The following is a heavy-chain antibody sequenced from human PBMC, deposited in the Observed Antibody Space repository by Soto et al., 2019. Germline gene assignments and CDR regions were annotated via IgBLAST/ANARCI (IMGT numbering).Heavy chain of an antibody. CDR2: IYYSGST. D-gene: IGHD3-9*01. V-gene: IGHV4-59*01. J-gene: IGHJ4*02. CDR1: GGSISSYY. Sequence: PSETLSLTCTVSGGSISSYYWSWIRQPPGKGLEWIGYIYYSGSTNYNPSLKSRVTISVDTSKNQFSLKLSSVTAADTAVYYCARGYYDILTGWPHFDYWGQGTLVTVSS. CDR3: ARGYYDILTGWPHFDY.